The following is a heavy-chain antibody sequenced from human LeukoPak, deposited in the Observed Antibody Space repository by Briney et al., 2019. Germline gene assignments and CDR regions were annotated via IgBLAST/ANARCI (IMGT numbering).Heavy chain of an antibody. Sequence: GGSLRLSCAASGFTFSSYAMSWVRQAPGKGLGWVSAISGSGGSTYYADSVKGRFTISRDNSKNTLYLQMNSLRAEDTAVYYCAKDWLVLLGLENAFDIWGQGTMVTVSS. D-gene: IGHD3-22*01. CDR2: ISGSGGST. J-gene: IGHJ3*02. CDR1: GFTFSSYA. CDR3: AKDWLVLLGLENAFDI. V-gene: IGHV3-23*01.